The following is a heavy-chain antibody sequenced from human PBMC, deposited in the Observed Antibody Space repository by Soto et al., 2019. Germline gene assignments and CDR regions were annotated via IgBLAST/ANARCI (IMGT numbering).Heavy chain of an antibody. CDR3: AKSPGIAAAFDY. V-gene: IGHV3-23*01. J-gene: IGHJ4*02. CDR1: GFTFSRYA. D-gene: IGHD6-13*01. CDR2: ISGSGGST. Sequence: GGSPRLSCAAPGFTFSRYAMSWVRQAPGKGLEWVSAISGSGGSTYYADSVKGRFTISRDNSKNTLYLQMNSLRAEDTAVYYCAKSPGIAAAFDYWGEGTLVTVSS.